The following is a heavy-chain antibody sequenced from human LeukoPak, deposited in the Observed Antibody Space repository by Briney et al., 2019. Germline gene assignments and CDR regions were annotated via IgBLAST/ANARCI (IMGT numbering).Heavy chain of an antibody. CDR3: VRGGGGDGTAMVTHYFDA. CDR1: GFTFSSYA. V-gene: IGHV3-64D*09. J-gene: IGHJ4*02. CDR2: ISSNGGST. Sequence: GGSLRLSCSAPGFTFSSYAMHWVRQAPGKGLGYVSAISSNGGSTYYADSVKGRFTISRDNSKNTLYLQMSSLRAEDTATYYCVRGGGGDGTAMVTHYFDAWGQGTLVTVSS. D-gene: IGHD5-18*01.